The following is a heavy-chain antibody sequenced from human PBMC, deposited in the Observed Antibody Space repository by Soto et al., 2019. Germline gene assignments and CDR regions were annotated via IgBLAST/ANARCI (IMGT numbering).Heavy chain of an antibody. J-gene: IGHJ1*01. D-gene: IGHD3-10*01. V-gene: IGHV3-11*05. CDR2: ISSSGDYT. CDR3: ARDRDTIIRGVYQH. Sequence: QVQLVESGGGLVKPGGSLRLSCAASGFIFSDYYMHWIRQAPGKGLEWVSYISSSGDYTNYADSVKGRVTVSIDNAKNSLYLQMSSLRAEDTAVYYCARDRDTIIRGVYQHWGQGTLVTVSS. CDR1: GFIFSDYY.